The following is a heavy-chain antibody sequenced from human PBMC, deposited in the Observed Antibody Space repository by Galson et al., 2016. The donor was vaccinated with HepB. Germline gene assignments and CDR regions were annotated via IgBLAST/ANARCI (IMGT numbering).Heavy chain of an antibody. V-gene: IGHV1-3*04. CDR3: ARDKGGVYYGSGTYGGFDP. CDR1: GYTFINYA. Sequence: SVKVSCKASGYTFINYAILWVRQAPGQSLDWMGWIITANGHTEYSQKFQGRITITRDTSASTAYVELSSLRSEDTAVYYCARDKGGVYYGSGTYGGFDPWGQGTPVTVSS. J-gene: IGHJ5*02. D-gene: IGHD3-10*01. CDR2: IITANGHT.